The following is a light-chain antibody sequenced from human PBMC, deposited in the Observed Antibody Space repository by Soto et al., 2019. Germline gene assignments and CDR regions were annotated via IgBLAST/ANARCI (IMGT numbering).Light chain of an antibody. J-gene: IGKJ1*01. V-gene: IGKV1-8*01. Sequence: AIRMTQSPSSVSASKGDRVTITCRASQGISSYLAWYQQKPGKAPKLLIYAASTLQSGVPSRFSGSGSGTDFTLTISCLQSEDFATYYCQQYYSYPVTFGQGTMVDI. CDR2: AAS. CDR3: QQYYSYPVT. CDR1: QGISSY.